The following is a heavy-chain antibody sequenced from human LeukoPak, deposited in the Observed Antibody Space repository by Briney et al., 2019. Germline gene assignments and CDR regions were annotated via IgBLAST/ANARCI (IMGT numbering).Heavy chain of an antibody. CDR1: GYTFTGYY. V-gene: IGHV1-46*01. Sequence: ASVKVSCKASGYTFTGYYMHWVRQAPGQGLEWMGIINPSGGITTYAQKFQGRVTMTRDTSTSTVYMELSSLRSEDTAVYYCARPTSIIPAANIYYYYYGMDVWGQGTTVTVSS. D-gene: IGHD2-2*01. CDR3: ARPTSIIPAANIYYYYYGMDV. J-gene: IGHJ6*02. CDR2: INPSGGIT.